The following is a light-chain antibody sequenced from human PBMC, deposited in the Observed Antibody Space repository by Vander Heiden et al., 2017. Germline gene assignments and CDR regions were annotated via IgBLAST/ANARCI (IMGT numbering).Light chain of an antibody. V-gene: IGLV2-8*01. CDR1: SGDIGAYNY. Sequence: QSPLTQPPSASGSPGQSVTISCTGTSGDIGAYNYVSWYQQYAGKAPKRMIYEVNKRPSGVPDRFSGSKFGNTAYLTVSGLQAEDEADYYCSSFAGSRVFGGGTKLTVL. CDR3: SSFAGSRV. CDR2: EVN. J-gene: IGLJ3*02.